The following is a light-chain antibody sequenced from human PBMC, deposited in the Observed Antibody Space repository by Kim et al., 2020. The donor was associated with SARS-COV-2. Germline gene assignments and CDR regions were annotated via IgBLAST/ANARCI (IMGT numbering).Light chain of an antibody. J-gene: IGLJ2*01. Sequence: SSELTQDPAVSVALGQTVRITCQGDSLRSYYASWYQQKPGQAPVLVIYGKNDRPSGIPDRLSGSSSGNIASLNITGAQAEDEADYYCHSRDTSGNHPVVF. CDR2: GKN. V-gene: IGLV3-19*01. CDR1: SLRSYY. CDR3: HSRDTSGNHPVV.